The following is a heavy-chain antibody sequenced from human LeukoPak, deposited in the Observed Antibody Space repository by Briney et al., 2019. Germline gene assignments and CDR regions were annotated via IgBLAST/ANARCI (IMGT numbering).Heavy chain of an antibody. D-gene: IGHD3-10*01. V-gene: IGHV4-34*01. CDR3: ARYPKGSGSPDFDY. Sequence: SETLSLTCTVSGGSISSYYWSWIRQPPGKGLEWIGEINHSGSTNYNPSLKSRVTISVDTSKNQFSLKLSSVTAADTAVYYCARYPKGSGSPDFDYWGQGTLVTVSS. CDR1: GGSISSYY. J-gene: IGHJ4*02. CDR2: INHSGST.